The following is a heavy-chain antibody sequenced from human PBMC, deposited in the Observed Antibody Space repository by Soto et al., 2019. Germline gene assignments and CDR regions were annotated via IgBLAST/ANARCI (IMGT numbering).Heavy chain of an antibody. CDR1: GYTFTSYG. CDR2: ISAYNGNT. D-gene: IGHD6-13*01. V-gene: IGHV1-18*01. J-gene: IGHJ6*02. CDR3: AGGYSSSCYVYYYGMDV. Sequence: QVQLVQSGAEVKKPGASVKVSCKASGYTFTSYGISWVRQAPGQGLEWMGWISAYNGNTNYAQKLQGRVTMTTDTSTRTAYMELRSLRSDDTAVYYCAGGYSSSCYVYYYGMDVWGQGTTVTVSS.